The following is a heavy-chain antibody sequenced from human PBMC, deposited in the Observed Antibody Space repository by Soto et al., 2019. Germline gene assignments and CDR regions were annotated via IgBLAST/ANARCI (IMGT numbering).Heavy chain of an antibody. V-gene: IGHV3-15*01. D-gene: IGHD2-15*01. Sequence: GGSLRLSCAASGFTFSNAWMSWVRQAPGKGLEWVGRIKSKTDGGTTDYAAPVKGRFTISRDDSKNTLYLQMNSLKTEDTAVYYCPTGYCSGGSCVAEYFQHWGQGTLVTVSS. CDR1: GFTFSNAW. CDR2: IKSKTDGGTT. CDR3: PTGYCSGGSCVAEYFQH. J-gene: IGHJ1*01.